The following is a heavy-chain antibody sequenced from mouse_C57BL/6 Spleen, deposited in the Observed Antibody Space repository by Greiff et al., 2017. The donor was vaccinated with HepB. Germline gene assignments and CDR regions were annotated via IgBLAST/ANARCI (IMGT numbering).Heavy chain of an antibody. V-gene: IGHV1-76*01. CDR2: IYPGSGNT. Sequence: QVQLKQSGAELVRPGASVKLSCKASGYTFTDYYINWVKQRPGQGLEWIARIYPGSGNTYYNEKFKGKATLTAEKSSSTAYMQLSSLTSEDSAVYFCARFGYDEGCAYWGQGTLVTVSA. D-gene: IGHD2-2*01. CDR1: GYTFTDYY. CDR3: ARFGYDEGCAY. J-gene: IGHJ3*01.